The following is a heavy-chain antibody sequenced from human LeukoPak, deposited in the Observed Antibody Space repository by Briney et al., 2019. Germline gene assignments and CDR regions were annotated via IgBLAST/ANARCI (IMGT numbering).Heavy chain of an antibody. J-gene: IGHJ4*02. CDR1: GYTFTSYD. D-gene: IGHD3-3*01. CDR2: MNPNSGNT. CDR3: ARPNFWSGYYQGY. V-gene: IGHV1-8*01. Sequence: ASVTVSCTASGYTFTSYDINWVRQATGQGLEWMGWMNPNSGNTNYAQKFQGRVTMTRDTSISTAYMELSRLRSDDTAVYYCARPNFWSGYYQGYWGQGTLVTVSS.